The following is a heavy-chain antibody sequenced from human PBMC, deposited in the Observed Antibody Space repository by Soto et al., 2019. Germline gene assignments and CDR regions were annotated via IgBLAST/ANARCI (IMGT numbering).Heavy chain of an antibody. CDR1: GFTFSDYA. J-gene: IGHJ4*02. CDR3: AQVMNSGWYLAY. V-gene: IGHV3-23*01. CDR2: ISGSGGTT. D-gene: IGHD6-19*01. Sequence: EVQLLESGGGLVHPGESLRLSCAASGFTFSDYAMSWVRQAPGKGLEWVSAISGSGGTTYYADSVKGRFTISRDNSKNTRYLQVNSLRAEDTAIYYCAQVMNSGWYLAYWGQGTLVTVSS.